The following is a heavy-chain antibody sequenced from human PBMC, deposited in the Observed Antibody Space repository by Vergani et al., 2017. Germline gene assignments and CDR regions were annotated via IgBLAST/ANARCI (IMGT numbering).Heavy chain of an antibody. CDR1: GFTFSSYG. D-gene: IGHD2-15*01. CDR3: AKDSTYCSGGSCYDFDY. Sequence: QVQLVESGGGVVQPGRSLRLSCAASGFTFSSYGMHWVRRAPGKGLEWVAVISYDGSNKYYADSVKGRFTISRDNSKNTLYLQMNSLRAEDTAVYYCAKDSTYCSGGSCYDFDYWGQGTLVTVSS. CDR2: ISYDGSNK. V-gene: IGHV3-30*18. J-gene: IGHJ4*02.